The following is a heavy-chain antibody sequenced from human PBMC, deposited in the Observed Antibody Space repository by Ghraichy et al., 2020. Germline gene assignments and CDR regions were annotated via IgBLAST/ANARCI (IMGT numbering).Heavy chain of an antibody. Sequence: SETLSLTCAVYGGSFSGYYWSWIRQPPGKGLEWIGEINHSGSTNYNPSLKSRVTISVDTSKNQFSLKLSSVTAADTAVYYCARGRSLYDFWSGYYRLDYWGQGTLVTVSS. CDR2: INHSGST. CDR1: GGSFSGYY. D-gene: IGHD3-3*01. J-gene: IGHJ4*02. CDR3: ARGRSLYDFWSGYYRLDY. V-gene: IGHV4-34*01.